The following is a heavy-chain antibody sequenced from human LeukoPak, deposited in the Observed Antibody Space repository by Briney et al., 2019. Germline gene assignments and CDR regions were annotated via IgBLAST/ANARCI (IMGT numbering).Heavy chain of an antibody. J-gene: IGHJ4*02. CDR1: GFTFSSYW. CDR3: ARLGGYCSSTSCRGVDY. V-gene: IGHV3-74*01. D-gene: IGHD2-2*01. Sequence: GGSPRLSCAASGFTFSSYWMHWVRQAPGKGLVWVSRINSDGSSTSYADSVKGRFTISRDNAKNTLYLQMNSLRAEDTAVYYCARLGGYCSSTSCRGVDYWGQGTLVTVSS. CDR2: INSDGSST.